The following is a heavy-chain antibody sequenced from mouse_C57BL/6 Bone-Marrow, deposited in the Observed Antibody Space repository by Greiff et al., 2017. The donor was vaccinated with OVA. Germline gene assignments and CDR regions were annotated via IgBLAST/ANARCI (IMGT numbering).Heavy chain of an antibody. CDR2: ISDGGSYT. V-gene: IGHV5-4*01. CDR3: ARDEAV. J-gene: IGHJ1*03. Sequence: DVMLVESGGDLVKPGGSLKLSCAASGFTFSSYGMSWVRQTPDKRLEWVATISDGGSYTYYPDNVKGRFTISRDNAKNNLYLQMSHLKSEDTAMYYCARDEAVWGTGTTVTVSS. CDR1: GFTFSSYG.